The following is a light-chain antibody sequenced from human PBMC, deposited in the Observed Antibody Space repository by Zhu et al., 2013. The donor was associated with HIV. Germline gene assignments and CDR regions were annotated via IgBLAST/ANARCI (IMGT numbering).Light chain of an antibody. Sequence: DIVMTQSPIFMSVSPGERVTLSCRASQNVNRFLAWYQKQPGQAPRLLIYAASARASGIPARFSGSGSGTDFTLTISSLEPEDFAVYYCQQRSNWPPITFGQGTRLDIK. V-gene: IGKV3-11*01. J-gene: IGKJ5*01. CDR2: AAS. CDR3: QQRSNWPPIT. CDR1: QNVNRF.